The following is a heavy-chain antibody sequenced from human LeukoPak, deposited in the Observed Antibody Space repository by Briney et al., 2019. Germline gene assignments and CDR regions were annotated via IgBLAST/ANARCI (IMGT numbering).Heavy chain of an antibody. Sequence: GGSLRLSCAVSGFAFSSYSMNWVRQAPGKGLEWVSSISSSSSYIYYADSVKGRFTISRDNAKNSLYLQMNSLRAEDTAVYYCARVAVDIVVVPAAMNFDYWGQGTLVTVSS. CDR2: ISSSSSYI. V-gene: IGHV3-21*01. D-gene: IGHD2-2*01. CDR3: ARVAVDIVVVPAAMNFDY. CDR1: GFAFSSYS. J-gene: IGHJ4*02.